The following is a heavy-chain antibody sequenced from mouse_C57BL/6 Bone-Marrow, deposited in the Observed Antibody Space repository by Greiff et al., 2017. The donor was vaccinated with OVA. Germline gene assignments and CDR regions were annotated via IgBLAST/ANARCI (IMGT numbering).Heavy chain of an antibody. CDR3: ARRGPYYGSSYYAMDY. J-gene: IGHJ4*01. CDR1: GYTFTRYW. D-gene: IGHD1-1*01. CDR2: IDPSDSET. Sequence: QVQLQQPGAELVRPGSSVKLSCKASGYTFTRYWMHWVKQRPIQGLEWIGNIDPSDSETHYNQKFKDKATLTVDKSSSTAYMQLSSLTSEDSAVYYCARRGPYYGSSYYAMDYWGQGTSVTVSS. V-gene: IGHV1-52*01.